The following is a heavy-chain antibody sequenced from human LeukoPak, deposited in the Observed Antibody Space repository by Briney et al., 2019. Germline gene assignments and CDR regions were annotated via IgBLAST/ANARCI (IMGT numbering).Heavy chain of an antibody. CDR2: INPNSGGT. CDR3: ARANYGGNLGDY. Sequence: GASVKVSCKASGYTFTGYYMHWVRQAPGQGLEWMGWINPNSGGTNYAQKFQGRVTMTRDTPISTAYMELSRLRSDDTAVYYCARANYGGNLGDYWGQGTLVTVSS. CDR1: GYTFTGYY. D-gene: IGHD4-23*01. V-gene: IGHV1-2*02. J-gene: IGHJ4*02.